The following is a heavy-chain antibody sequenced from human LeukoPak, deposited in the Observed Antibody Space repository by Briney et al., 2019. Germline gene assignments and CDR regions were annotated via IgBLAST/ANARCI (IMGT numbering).Heavy chain of an antibody. CDR3: ARLHSSTWYNWFDP. V-gene: IGHV4-39*01. J-gene: IGHJ5*02. Sequence: PSETLSLTCTVSGGSISSSSYYWGWIRQPPGKGLEWIGSIYYSGSTYYNPSLKSRVSISVDTSKDQLSLKLSSVTAADTAVYYCARLHSSTWYNWFDPWGQGTLVTVSS. CDR1: GGSISSSSYY. D-gene: IGHD6-13*01. CDR2: IYYSGST.